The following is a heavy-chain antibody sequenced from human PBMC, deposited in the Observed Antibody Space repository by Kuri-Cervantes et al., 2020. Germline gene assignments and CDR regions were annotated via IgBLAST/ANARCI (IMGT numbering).Heavy chain of an antibody. J-gene: IGHJ3*02. CDR1: GYTFTSYA. CDR2: INAGNGNT. CDR3: ARSYDILTGYRDDAFDI. D-gene: IGHD3-9*01. V-gene: IGHV1-3*01. Sequence: ASVKVSCKASGYTFTSYAMHWVRQAPGQRLEWMGWINAGNGNTKYSQKFQGRVTITRDTSASTAYMELSSLRSEDTAVYYCARSYDILTGYRDDAFDIWGQGTMVTVSS.